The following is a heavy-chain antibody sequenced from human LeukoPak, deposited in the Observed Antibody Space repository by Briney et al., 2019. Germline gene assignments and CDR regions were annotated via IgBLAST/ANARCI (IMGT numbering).Heavy chain of an antibody. V-gene: IGHV3-7*03. J-gene: IGHJ6*02. D-gene: IGHD3-16*01. CDR2: INHNGNVN. CDR3: ARGGGLDV. Sequence: GGSLRLSCAASGFTFSSYWMNWARQAPGRGLEWVASINHNGNVNYYVDSVKGRFTISRDNAKNSLHLQMSNLRAEDTAVYFCARGGGLDVWGQGATVTVSS. CDR1: GFTFSSYW.